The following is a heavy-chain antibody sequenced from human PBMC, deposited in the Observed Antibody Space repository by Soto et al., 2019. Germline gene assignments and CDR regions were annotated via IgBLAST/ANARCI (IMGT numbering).Heavy chain of an antibody. CDR2: IYYSGST. CDR3: ARTRAVWFDP. CDR1: GGCISSVSYY. D-gene: IGHD6-19*01. V-gene: IGHV4-39*01. J-gene: IGHJ5*02. Sequence: PSETPSLTCTVSGGCISSVSYYWGWIRQPPGKGLEWIGSIYYSGSTYYNPSLKSRVTISVDTSKNQFSLKLSSVTAADTAVYYCARTRAVWFDPWGQG.